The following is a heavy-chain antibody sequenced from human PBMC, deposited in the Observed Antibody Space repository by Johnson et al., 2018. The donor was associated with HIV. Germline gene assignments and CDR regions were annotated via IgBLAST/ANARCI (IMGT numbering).Heavy chain of an antibody. V-gene: IGHV3-7*05. Sequence: VQLVESGGGLVKPGGSLRLSCAASGFTFSNAWMTWVRQAPGKGLEWVDNINQDGRDRYYVASVQGRFTISRDNAQNSLYLQMNSLRGEDTAVYYCARPSLKDGYNYGGGFDIWGQGTMVTVSS. D-gene: IGHD5-24*01. CDR2: INQDGRDR. CDR3: ARPSLKDGYNYGGGFDI. CDR1: GFTFSNAW. J-gene: IGHJ3*02.